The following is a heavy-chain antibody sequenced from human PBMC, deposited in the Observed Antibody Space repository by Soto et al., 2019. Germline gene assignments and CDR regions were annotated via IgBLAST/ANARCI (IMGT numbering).Heavy chain of an antibody. J-gene: IGHJ6*02. CDR1: GGTLSSYA. D-gene: IGHD6-6*01. V-gene: IGHV1-69*01. Sequence: SVKVSCTASGGTLSSYAISWVRQAPGQGLEWMGGIISMFGIVNYAQKFQGKVTITADESTSSAYMELSSLRSEDTAVYYCAREPYSSSSWGEYYFYYGMDVWGQGTTVTVSS. CDR3: AREPYSSSSWGEYYFYYGMDV. CDR2: IISMFGIV.